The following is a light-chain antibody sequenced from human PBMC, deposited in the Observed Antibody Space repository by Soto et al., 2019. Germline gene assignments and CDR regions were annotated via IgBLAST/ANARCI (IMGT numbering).Light chain of an antibody. V-gene: IGKV3-11*01. Sequence: EIVLTQSPATLSLSPGERATLSCRASQSVSSYLAWYQQKPGQPPRLLIYDASNRATGIPARFSGSGSGTDFTLTISSLETEDFAVYYWQQRSNWPLVTFGPGTRVDV. CDR3: QQRSNWPLVT. CDR1: QSVSSY. CDR2: DAS. J-gene: IGKJ3*01.